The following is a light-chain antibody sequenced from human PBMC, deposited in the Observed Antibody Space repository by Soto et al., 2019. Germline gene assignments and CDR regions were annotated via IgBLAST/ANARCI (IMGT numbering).Light chain of an antibody. CDR2: DVS. Sequence: QSALTQHRSVYGSPGQSGTISCTGTSSDTGGHSSVSWFQQHPGKAPKLMMYDVSQRPSGVSDRVSGSKSGNTASLTISGLQAEDEAEYYCCLSADAFYVCGTGPKVTV. CDR3: CLSADAFYV. CDR1: SSDTGGHSS. J-gene: IGLJ1*01. V-gene: IGLV2-11*01.